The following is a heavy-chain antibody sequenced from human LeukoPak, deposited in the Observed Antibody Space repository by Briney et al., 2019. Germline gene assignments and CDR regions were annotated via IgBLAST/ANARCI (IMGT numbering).Heavy chain of an antibody. J-gene: IGHJ4*02. CDR2: INPNSGGT. V-gene: IGHV1-2*02. Sequence: ASVEVSCKASGGTFSSYAISWVRQAPGQGLEWMGWINPNSGGTNYAQKFQGRVTMTRNTSISTAYMELSRLRSDDTAVYYCAREDTAPFDYWGQGTLVTVSS. CDR3: AREDTAPFDY. D-gene: IGHD5-18*01. CDR1: GGTFSSYA.